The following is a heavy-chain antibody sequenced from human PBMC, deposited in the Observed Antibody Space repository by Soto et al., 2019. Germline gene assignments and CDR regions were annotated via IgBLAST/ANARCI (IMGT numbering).Heavy chain of an antibody. D-gene: IGHD6-6*01. J-gene: IGHJ6*02. CDR2: TYYRSKWYN. Sequence: PSQTLSLTCAISGDSISSNSAAWSWIRQSPSRGLEWLGRTYYRSKWYNDFAVSVKSRITINPDTSKNQFSLQLNSVTPEDTAVYYCARGRPAYYGMDVWGQGTTVTVSS. CDR3: ARGRPAYYGMDV. V-gene: IGHV6-1*01. CDR1: GDSISSNSAA.